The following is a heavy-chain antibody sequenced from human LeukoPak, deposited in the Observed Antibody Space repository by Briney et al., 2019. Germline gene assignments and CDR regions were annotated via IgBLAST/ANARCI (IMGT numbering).Heavy chain of an antibody. Sequence: ASVKASCKASGYTFTGYYMHWVRQAPGQGLEWMGWINPNSGGTNYAQKFQGWVTMTRDTSISTAYMELSRLRSDDTAVYYCARGRIVVVPAATPAYYFDYWGQGTLVTVSS. CDR3: ARGRIVVVPAATPAYYFDY. D-gene: IGHD2-2*01. CDR1: GYTFTGYY. CDR2: INPNSGGT. V-gene: IGHV1-2*04. J-gene: IGHJ4*02.